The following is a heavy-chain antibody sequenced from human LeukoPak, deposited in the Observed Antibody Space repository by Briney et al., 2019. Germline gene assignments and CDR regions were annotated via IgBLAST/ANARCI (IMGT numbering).Heavy chain of an antibody. D-gene: IGHD3-22*01. CDR1: GFTFSSYA. Sequence: GGSLRLSCAASGFTFSSYAMSWVRQAPGKGLEWVSAISGSGGSTYYADSVKGRFTISRDNSKNTLYLQMNSLRAEDTAVYYCAAGDSSGYYPRTINWGQGTLVTVSS. J-gene: IGHJ4*02. V-gene: IGHV3-23*01. CDR2: ISGSGGST. CDR3: AAGDSSGYYPRTIN.